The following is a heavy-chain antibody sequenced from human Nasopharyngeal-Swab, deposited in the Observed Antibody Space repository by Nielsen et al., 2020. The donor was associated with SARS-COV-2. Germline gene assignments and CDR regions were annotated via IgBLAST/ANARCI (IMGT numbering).Heavy chain of an antibody. J-gene: IGHJ6*02. CDR3: ARGNEGAAAGTGYYYYGMDV. Sequence: SVKVSCKASGGTFSSYAISWVRQAPGQGLEWMGRIIPILGIANYAQKFQGRVTITADKSTSTAYMELSSLRSEDTAVYYCARGNEGAAAGTGYYYYGMDVWGQGTTATVSS. V-gene: IGHV1-69*04. D-gene: IGHD6-13*01. CDR1: GGTFSSYA. CDR2: IIPILGIA.